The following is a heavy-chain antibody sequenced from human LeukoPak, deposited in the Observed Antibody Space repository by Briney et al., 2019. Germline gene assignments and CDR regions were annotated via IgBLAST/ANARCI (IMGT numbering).Heavy chain of an antibody. CDR3: VKSPSDGLDV. CDR2: IFSNGDIT. J-gene: IGHJ6*02. CDR1: GFTISTYP. Sequence: SGGSLRLSCSASGFTISTYPMHWVRQAPGKGLEYVSTIFSNGDITSYAGSVKGRFTTSRDNSKNTVYLQMSSLRPEDTALYYCVKSPSDGLDVWGQGATVTVSS. V-gene: IGHV3-64D*09.